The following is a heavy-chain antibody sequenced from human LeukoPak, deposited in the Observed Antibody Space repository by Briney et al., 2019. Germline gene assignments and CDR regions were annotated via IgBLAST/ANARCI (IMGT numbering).Heavy chain of an antibody. V-gene: IGHV3-7*01. CDR3: TRDRSRAEDD. J-gene: IGHJ4*02. Sequence: QPGGSLRLSCAASGFTFSGHWMSWVRQAPGKGLEWVANINQGGSEKYYVESVKGRFTISRDNANNLLYLQMNSLRGEDTAVYSCTRDRSRAEDDWGQGTLVTVSS. CDR2: INQGGSEK. D-gene: IGHD1-14*01. CDR1: GFTFSGHW.